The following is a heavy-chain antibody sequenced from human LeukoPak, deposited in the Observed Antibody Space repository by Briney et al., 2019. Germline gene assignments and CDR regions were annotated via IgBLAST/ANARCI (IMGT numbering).Heavy chain of an antibody. D-gene: IGHD2-8*01. J-gene: IGHJ4*02. V-gene: IGHV3-74*03. CDR3: ARGAHVLMVYAPFDY. CDR1: GFTFSSYW. Sequence: GGSLRLSCGASGFTFSSYWMHWVRQAPGKGLVWVSSMSTDGSSTTYAESVRGRFTISRDNAKNTLYLQMNSLRAEDTAVYYCARGAHVLMVYAPFDYWGQGTLVTVSS. CDR2: MSTDGSST.